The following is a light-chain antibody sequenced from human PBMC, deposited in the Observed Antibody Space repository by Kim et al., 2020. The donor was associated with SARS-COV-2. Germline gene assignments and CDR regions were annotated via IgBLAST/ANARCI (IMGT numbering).Light chain of an antibody. J-gene: IGKJ3*01. CDR1: QGVGSN. CDR3: QQYNNWSFT. V-gene: IGKV3-15*01. Sequence: EIVMTQSPATLSVSPGERATLSCRASQGVGSNLAWYQQKPGQAPRLVIYGGSTRATGIPARFSGSWSGTEFTLTISSLQSEDFAFYYCQQYNNWSFTFGPGTKVDIK. CDR2: GGS.